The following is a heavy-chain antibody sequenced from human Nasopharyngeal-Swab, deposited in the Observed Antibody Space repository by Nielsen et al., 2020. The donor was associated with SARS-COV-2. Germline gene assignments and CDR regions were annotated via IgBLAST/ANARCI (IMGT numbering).Heavy chain of an antibody. J-gene: IGHJ4*02. CDR3: AKDPGLGYCSSTSCYGYFDY. CDR1: GFTFSSYE. D-gene: IGHD2-2*01. V-gene: IGHV3-48*03. CDR2: ISRSGGTK. Sequence: GSLKISCAASGFTFSSYEMNWVRQAPGKGLEWVSYISRSGGTKYYADSVKGRFTISRDNAKNSLYLQMNSLRAEDTALYYCAKDPGLGYCSSTSCYGYFDYWGQGTLVTVSS.